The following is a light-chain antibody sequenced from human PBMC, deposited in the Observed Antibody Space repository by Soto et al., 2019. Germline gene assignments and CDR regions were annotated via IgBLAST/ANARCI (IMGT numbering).Light chain of an antibody. J-gene: IGKJ1*01. CDR3: QQSYSTLWT. V-gene: IGKV1-39*01. CDR2: AAS. CDR1: QSISSY. Sequence: DIQMTQSPSSLSASVGDRVTITCRASQSISSYLNWYQQKPGKAPKLLIYAASSLQSGVPSRFSGIGSGTDFTLTISSLQPEDFATYYCQQSYSTLWTFGQGTKVDIK.